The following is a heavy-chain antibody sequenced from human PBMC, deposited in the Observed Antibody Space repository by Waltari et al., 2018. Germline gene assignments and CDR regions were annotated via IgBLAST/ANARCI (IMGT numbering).Heavy chain of an antibody. V-gene: IGHV4-38-2*01. J-gene: IGHJ4*02. CDR2: IYHSGST. Sequence: QVQLQESGPGLVKPSETLSLTCAVSGYSISSGYYWGWIRQPPGKGLEWIGSIYHSGSTSYNPSLKSRVTISVDTSKNQFSLKLSSVTAADTAVYYCARGRIVGATHVDYWGQGTLVTVSS. CDR1: GYSISSGYY. CDR3: ARGRIVGATHVDY. D-gene: IGHD1-26*01.